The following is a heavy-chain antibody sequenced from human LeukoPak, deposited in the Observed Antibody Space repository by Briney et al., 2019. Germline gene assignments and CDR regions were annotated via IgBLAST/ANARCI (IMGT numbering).Heavy chain of an antibody. V-gene: IGHV3-11*01. J-gene: IGHJ4*02. D-gene: IGHD3-22*01. Sequence: PGGSLRLSCAASGFTFSDYYMSWIRQAPGKGLEWVSYISSSGSTIYYADSVKGRFTNSRDNSKNTLYLQMNSLRAEDTAVYYCAKNVRGYYDSSGLFDYWGQGTLVTVSS. CDR3: AKNVRGYYDSSGLFDY. CDR2: ISSSGSTI. CDR1: GFTFSDYY.